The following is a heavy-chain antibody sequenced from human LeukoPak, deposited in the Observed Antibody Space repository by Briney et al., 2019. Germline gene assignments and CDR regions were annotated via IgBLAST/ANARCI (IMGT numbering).Heavy chain of an antibody. Sequence: GGSLRLSCAASGFTFSSYWMSWVRQAPGMGLEWVANIKQDGSEKNYVDSMKGRYTISRDNAKNSLYLQMNSLRAEDTAVYYCARDFLFVGVLIMRSGLDYWGQGTLVTVSS. CDR3: ARDFLFVGVLIMRSGLDY. CDR1: GFTFSSYW. D-gene: IGHD3-16*01. CDR2: IKQDGSEK. V-gene: IGHV3-7*01. J-gene: IGHJ4*02.